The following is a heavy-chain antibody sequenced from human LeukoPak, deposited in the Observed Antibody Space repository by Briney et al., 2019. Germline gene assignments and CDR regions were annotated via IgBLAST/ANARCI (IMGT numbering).Heavy chain of an antibody. CDR1: GYSFSSYC. V-gene: IGHV5-10-1*01. Sequence: GESLKISCKGSGYSFSSYCISWVRHLPGKGLEWMGRIDPGDSFTKYRPSLECSVTSSADKSLSTVYLQWSSLKASDAAIYYCARDGGGVSSWVSHWGQGTLVTVSS. J-gene: IGHJ4*02. CDR2: IDPGDSFT. D-gene: IGHD2-8*02. CDR3: ARDGGGVSSWVSH.